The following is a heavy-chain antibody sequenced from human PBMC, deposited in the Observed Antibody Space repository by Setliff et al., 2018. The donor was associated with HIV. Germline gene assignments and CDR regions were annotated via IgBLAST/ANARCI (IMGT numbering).Heavy chain of an antibody. Sequence: SVKVSCKASGDTLSIHPISWVRQAPGRGLDWMGGIIPAFGTANYAQKFQGRVTITTDESTTTVFMELTGLRSEDTAVYYCARVVLAPGPPYFDYWGQGTLVTVSS. J-gene: IGHJ4*02. V-gene: IGHV1-69*05. CDR2: IIPAFGTA. D-gene: IGHD3-16*01. CDR1: GDTLSIHP. CDR3: ARVVLAPGPPYFDY.